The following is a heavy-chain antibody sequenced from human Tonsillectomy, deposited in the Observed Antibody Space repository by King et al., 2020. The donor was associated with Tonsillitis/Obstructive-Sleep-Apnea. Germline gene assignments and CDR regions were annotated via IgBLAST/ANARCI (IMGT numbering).Heavy chain of an antibody. CDR3: ARAGDAFDF. CDR1: GYIFNIYG. J-gene: IGHJ3*01. Sequence: QLVQSGAEVKKPGASVKVSCKASGYIFNIYGISWVRQAPGQGLEWLALISAYNGDTDYAHKFQGRVTLTTDTSTSTAYMELRHLRSDDTAVYFCARAGDAFDFWGQGTMVTVSA. CDR2: ISAYNGDT. V-gene: IGHV1-18*04.